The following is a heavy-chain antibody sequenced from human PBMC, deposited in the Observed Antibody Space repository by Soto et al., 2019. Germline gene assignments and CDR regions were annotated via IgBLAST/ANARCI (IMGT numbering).Heavy chain of an antibody. Sequence: SETLSLTCAFYGGSFDDFYWSWVRQSPGKGLEWVGEISHDGGTNYSPSLASRVSISVDTSKNQFSLHLRSVTAADTGLYYCARGQLVWYGDLTPYHRDMDVWGQGTTVAVS. D-gene: IGHD3-10*01. CDR3: ARGQLVWYGDLTPYHRDMDV. J-gene: IGHJ6*02. CDR1: GGSFDDFY. CDR2: ISHDGGT. V-gene: IGHV4-34*01.